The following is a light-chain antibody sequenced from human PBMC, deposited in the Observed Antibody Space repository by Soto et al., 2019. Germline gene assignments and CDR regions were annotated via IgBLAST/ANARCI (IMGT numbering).Light chain of an antibody. CDR1: SSNIGAGYD. CDR2: GDS. V-gene: IGLV1-40*01. CDR3: QSSDSRLNGSDV. J-gene: IGLJ1*01. Sequence: QSVLTQPPSVSGAPGQRVTISCTGSSSNIGAGYDVNWYQQLPGTAPKLLIFGDSNRPSGVPDRFSGSKSGTSASLAITGLQAADEADYYCQSSDSRLNGSDVFGTGTKLTVL.